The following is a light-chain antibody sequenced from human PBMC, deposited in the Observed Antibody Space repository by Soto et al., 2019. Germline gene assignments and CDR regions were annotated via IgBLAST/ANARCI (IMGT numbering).Light chain of an antibody. CDR3: AAWDASLNGWV. J-gene: IGLJ3*02. Sequence: QSVLTQPPSASGTPGQRVTISCSGSSSNIGSNTVNWYQQLPGTAPKLLIYGNNQRPSGVPDRFSGSKSGTSASLAISGLQSGDGADYYCAAWDASLNGWVFGGGTKLTVL. CDR1: SSNIGSNT. V-gene: IGLV1-44*01. CDR2: GNN.